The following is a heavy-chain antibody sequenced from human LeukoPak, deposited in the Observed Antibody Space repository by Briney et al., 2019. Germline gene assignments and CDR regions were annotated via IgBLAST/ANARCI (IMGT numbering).Heavy chain of an antibody. CDR2: IFYSGAT. CDR3: VRHRQWLLFPDY. J-gene: IGHJ4*02. Sequence: SETLSLTCTVSGDSISINYNWGWIRQPPGKGLERIGSIFYSGATYYSPSLKSRVTISVDTSKNQFSLKLSSMTAADTAVYYCVRHRQWLLFPDYWGQGTLVTVSS. CDR1: GDSISINYN. D-gene: IGHD6-19*01. V-gene: IGHV4-39*01.